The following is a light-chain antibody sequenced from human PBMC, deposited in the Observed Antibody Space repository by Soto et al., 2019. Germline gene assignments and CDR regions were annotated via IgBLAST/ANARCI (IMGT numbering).Light chain of an antibody. Sequence: QSVLTQPASVSGSPGQSITISCSGTSGDLGHNHVSWYQQHAGKVPKLIIYDVSVRPSGTSTRFSGSKSGNMASLTISGLQPEDEAYYYCSSYTSRGVFAGGTQLTVL. CDR1: SGDLGHNH. CDR2: DVS. J-gene: IGLJ3*02. CDR3: SSYTSRGV. V-gene: IGLV2-14*03.